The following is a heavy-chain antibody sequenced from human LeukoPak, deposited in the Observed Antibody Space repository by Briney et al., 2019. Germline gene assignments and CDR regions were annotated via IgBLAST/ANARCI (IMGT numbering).Heavy chain of an antibody. V-gene: IGHV3-23*01. CDR1: GFSFSMYS. J-gene: IGHJ4*02. D-gene: IGHD3-10*01. CDR3: ARKYASGTYPPDY. CDR2: ISDNGAVT. Sequence: PGGSLRLSCAASGFSFSMYSMSWIRQAPGKGLEWVSVISDNGAVTFYGDSVKGRFTISRDNSRNTLYLQMSSLRVEDTAVYYCARKYASGTYPPDYWGQGTLVTVSS.